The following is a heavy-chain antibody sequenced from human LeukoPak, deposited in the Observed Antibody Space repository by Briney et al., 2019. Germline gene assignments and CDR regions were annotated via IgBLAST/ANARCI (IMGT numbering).Heavy chain of an antibody. CDR2: IYTSGST. D-gene: IGHD3-3*01. Sequence: PSETLSLTCTVSGGSISSGSYYWSWIRQPAGKGLEWIGRIYTSGSTNYNPSLKSRVTISVDTSKNQFSLKLSSVTAADTAVYYGAREATIFGVVIMDAFDIWGQGTMVTVSS. CDR1: GGSISSGSYY. CDR3: AREATIFGVVIMDAFDI. J-gene: IGHJ3*02. V-gene: IGHV4-61*02.